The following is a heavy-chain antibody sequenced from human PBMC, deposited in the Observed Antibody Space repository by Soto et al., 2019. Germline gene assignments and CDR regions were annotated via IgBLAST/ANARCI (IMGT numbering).Heavy chain of an antibody. V-gene: IGHV4-31*03. D-gene: IGHD6-6*01. Sequence: SETLSLTCTVSGASITSGGYYWSWIRQLPGKGLEWIGYAYHSGVTWYTPSLHSRVGIAVEASKNQFSLRLNSVTAADTAVYYCARSSITPRLFMYPFDYWGQGTLVTVSS. CDR1: GASITSGGYY. CDR2: AYHSGVT. J-gene: IGHJ4*02. CDR3: ARSSITPRLFMYPFDY.